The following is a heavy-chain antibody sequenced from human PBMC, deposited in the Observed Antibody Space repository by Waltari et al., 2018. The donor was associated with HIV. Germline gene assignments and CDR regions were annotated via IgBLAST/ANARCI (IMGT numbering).Heavy chain of an antibody. CDR2: IRRGGET. D-gene: IGHD3-10*01. CDR3: VKDSGRAADVFDL. Sequence: QLLESGGGLVEPGGSLRLSCAASGFIFTDFAMDWVRQAPGKALVWVSAIRRGGETFYADSVQGRFTISRDNSKNTLYLQMNSLRADDAAVYYCVKDSGRAADVFDLWGQGTMVTVSS. J-gene: IGHJ3*01. CDR1: GFIFTDFA. V-gene: IGHV3-23*01.